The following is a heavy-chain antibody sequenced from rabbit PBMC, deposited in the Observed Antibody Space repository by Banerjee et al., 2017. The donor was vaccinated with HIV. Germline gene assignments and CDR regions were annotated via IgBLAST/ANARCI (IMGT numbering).Heavy chain of an antibody. D-gene: IGHD6-1*01. Sequence: QEQLKESGGGLATPGGSLTLTCTASGFDFSSSYYMSWVRQAPGKGLEWIACIYTGSSGSTDYASWAKGRFTISKTSSTTVTLQMTSLTAADTATYFCARDSGYVDFNLWGPGTLVTVS. CDR2: IYTGSSGST. J-gene: IGHJ4*01. CDR3: ARDSGYVDFNL. CDR1: GFDFSSSYY. V-gene: IGHV1S45*01.